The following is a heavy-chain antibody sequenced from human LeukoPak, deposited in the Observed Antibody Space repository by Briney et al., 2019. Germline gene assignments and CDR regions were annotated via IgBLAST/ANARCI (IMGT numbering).Heavy chain of an antibody. CDR1: GFTFDDYG. CDR2: INWNGGST. J-gene: IGHJ4*02. D-gene: IGHD6-6*01. CDR3: VRDRLRGIAARGFDY. V-gene: IGHV3-20*04. Sequence: GGSLRLSCAASGFTFDDYGMSWVRQAPGKGLEWVSGINWNGGSTGYADSVKGRFTISRDNAKSSLYLQMNSLRAEDTALYYCVRDRLRGIAARGFDYSGQATLVTVST.